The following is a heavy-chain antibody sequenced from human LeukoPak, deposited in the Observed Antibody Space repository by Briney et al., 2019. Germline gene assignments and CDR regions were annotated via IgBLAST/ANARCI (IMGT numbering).Heavy chain of an antibody. CDR2: INHSGST. D-gene: IGHD5-18*01. V-gene: IGHV4-34*01. Sequence: QPSETLSLTCAVYGGSFSGYYWSWIRQPPGKGLEWIGEINHSGSTNYNPSLESRVTLSVDTSKNQFSLNLNSVTAADTAVYYCARWRWLPLWNWFDPWGQGTLVTVSS. CDR3: ARWRWLPLWNWFDP. J-gene: IGHJ5*02. CDR1: GGSFSGYY.